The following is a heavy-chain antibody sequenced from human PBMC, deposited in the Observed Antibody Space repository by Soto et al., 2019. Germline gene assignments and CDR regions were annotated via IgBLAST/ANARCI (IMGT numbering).Heavy chain of an antibody. CDR2: IYHSGST. CDR1: GGSISSSNW. V-gene: IGHV4-4*02. J-gene: IGHJ4*02. CDR3: GREYYVFGSGYHYYFDY. Sequence: SETLSLTCAVSGGSISSSNWWSWVRQPPGKGLEWIGEIYHSGSTNYNPSLKSRVTISVDKSKNQFSLKLSSVTAADTAVYYCGREYYVFGSGYHYYFDYGGKETRVTVPS. D-gene: IGHD3-3*01.